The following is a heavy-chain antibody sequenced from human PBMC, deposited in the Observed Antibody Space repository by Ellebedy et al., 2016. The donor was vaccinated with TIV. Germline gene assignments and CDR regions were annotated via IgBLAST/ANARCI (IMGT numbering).Heavy chain of an antibody. V-gene: IGHV4-59*13. J-gene: IGHJ4*02. D-gene: IGHD3-10*01. CDR3: AAGIGVIGAGDF. CDR2: IYSSGST. Sequence: SETLSLTCSVSGASISRYYWTWIRQPPGKGLEWVGNIYSSGSTNYNPSLKSRLTLSVDRSKNQLSLTLNSVTAADTAVYFCAAGIGVIGAGDFWGQGILVAVSS. CDR1: GASISRYY.